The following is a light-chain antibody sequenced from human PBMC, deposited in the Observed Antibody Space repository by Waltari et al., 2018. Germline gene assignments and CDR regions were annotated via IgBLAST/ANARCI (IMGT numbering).Light chain of an antibody. CDR1: QGISSY. CDR3: QQLNSFPYT. V-gene: IGKV1-9*01. CDR2: AAS. J-gene: IGKJ2*01. Sequence: DIQLTQSPSFLSASVGDRVTITCRASQGISSYLAWYQQKPGEAPKLLISAASTLQSGVPSRFSGSGSGTEFPLTISSLQPEDFATYYCQQLNSFPYTFGQGTKLDIK.